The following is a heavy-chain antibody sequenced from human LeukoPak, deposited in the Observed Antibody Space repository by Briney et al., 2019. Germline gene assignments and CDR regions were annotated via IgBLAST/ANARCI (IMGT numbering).Heavy chain of an antibody. J-gene: IGHJ4*02. CDR3: ITEPHDYGDFTFGY. CDR2: ISGSGGST. Sequence: AGGSLRLSCAASGFTFSSYAMSWVRQAPGKGLEWVSAISGSGGSTYYADSVKGRFTISRDNSKNTLYLQMSSLKAEDTALYFCITEPHDYGDFTFGYWGQGTLVTVSS. V-gene: IGHV3-23*01. D-gene: IGHD4-17*01. CDR1: GFTFSSYA.